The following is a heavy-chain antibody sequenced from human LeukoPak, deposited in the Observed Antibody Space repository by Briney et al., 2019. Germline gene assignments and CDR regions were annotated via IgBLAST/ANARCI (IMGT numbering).Heavy chain of an antibody. CDR2: FHYSGST. CDR3: ARGSRYFDWLSATNWFDP. J-gene: IGHJ5*02. CDR1: GGSVSSSSYY. V-gene: IGHV4-39*01. Sequence: SETLSLTCSVSGGSVSSSSYYWGWVRQPPGKGLEWIGSFHYSGSTYYNPSLKSRVTISGDTSKNQFSLKLRSVTAADTAVYYCARGSRYFDWLSATNWFDPWGQGTLVTVSS. D-gene: IGHD3-9*01.